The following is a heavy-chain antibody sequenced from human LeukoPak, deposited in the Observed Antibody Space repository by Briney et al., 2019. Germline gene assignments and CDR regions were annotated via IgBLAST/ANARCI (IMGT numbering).Heavy chain of an antibody. V-gene: IGHV3-23*01. Sequence: GGSLRLSCAASGFSFSSHAMSWVRQAPGKGLEWVSGISGSGGTTYCADSVKGRFTISRDNSKNTLYLQMNSLRAEDTAVYYCAKAAGSSSWYWGSDYWGQGTLVTVSS. CDR3: AKAAGSSSWYWGSDY. CDR2: ISGSGGTT. J-gene: IGHJ4*02. CDR1: GFSFSSHA. D-gene: IGHD6-13*01.